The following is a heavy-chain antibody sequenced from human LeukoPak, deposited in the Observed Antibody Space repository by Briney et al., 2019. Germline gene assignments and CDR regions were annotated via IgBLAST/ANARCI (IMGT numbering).Heavy chain of an antibody. Sequence: SETLSLTCAVYGGSFSGYYWSWIRQPPGKGLEWIGEINHSGSTNYNPSLKGRVTISVDTSKNQFSLKLSSVTAADTAVYYCAGGQRSGWYPIWGQGTLVTVSS. J-gene: IGHJ4*02. CDR1: GGSFSGYY. V-gene: IGHV4-34*01. CDR3: AGGQRSGWYPI. D-gene: IGHD6-19*01. CDR2: INHSGST.